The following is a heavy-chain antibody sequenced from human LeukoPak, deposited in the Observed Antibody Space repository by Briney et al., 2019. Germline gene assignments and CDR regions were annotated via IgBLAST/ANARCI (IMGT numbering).Heavy chain of an antibody. Sequence: GASVKVSCKASGYTFTSYDINWVRQATGQGLEWMGWMNPNSGNTGYAQKFQGRVTMTRNTSISTAYMELSSLRSEDTAVYYCARKARFWSGQYYYYGMDVWGQGTTVTVSS. CDR1: GYTFTSYD. CDR2: MNPNSGNT. V-gene: IGHV1-8*01. CDR3: ARKARFWSGQYYYYGMDV. D-gene: IGHD3-3*01. J-gene: IGHJ6*02.